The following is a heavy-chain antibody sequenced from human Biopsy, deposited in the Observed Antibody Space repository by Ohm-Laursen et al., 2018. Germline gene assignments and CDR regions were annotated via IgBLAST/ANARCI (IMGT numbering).Heavy chain of an antibody. CDR1: GYSFTNYA. J-gene: IGHJ4*02. CDR3: ARDALGGGSYRFFY. Sequence: SETASCHASGYSFTNYAISWARQAPGHGLEWIGGIIPIFGTANYAQKFQGRVTITADESTSTAYMELSSLRSDDTAVYYCARDALGGGSYRFFYWGQGSLVTVSS. V-gene: IGHV1-69*13. CDR2: IIPIFGTA. D-gene: IGHD1-26*01.